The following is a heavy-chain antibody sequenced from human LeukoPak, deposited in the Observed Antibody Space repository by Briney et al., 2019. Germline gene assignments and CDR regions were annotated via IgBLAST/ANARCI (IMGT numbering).Heavy chain of an antibody. Sequence: GGSLRLSCAASGFTFSSYWMGWVRQAPGKGLEWVANIKQDGSEKQYVDSLKGRVTISRDNAKNSLYLEMNSLRAEDTAVYYYARASSGWFHDWGQGTLVTVSS. V-gene: IGHV3-7*01. CDR3: ARASSGWFHD. D-gene: IGHD6-19*01. CDR1: GFTFSSYW. CDR2: IKQDGSEK. J-gene: IGHJ4*02.